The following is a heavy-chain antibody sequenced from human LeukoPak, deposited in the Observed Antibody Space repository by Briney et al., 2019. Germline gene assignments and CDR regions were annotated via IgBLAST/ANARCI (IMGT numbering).Heavy chain of an antibody. D-gene: IGHD3-9*01. CDR3: ARDRGYDILTGYYSHAFDI. Sequence: GGSLRLSCAASGFTFSDYYMSWIRQAPGKGPEWVSYISSSGSTIYYADSVKGRFTISRDNAKNSLYLQMNSLRAEDTAVYYCARDRGYDILTGYYSHAFDIWGQGTMVTVSS. V-gene: IGHV3-11*01. J-gene: IGHJ3*02. CDR2: ISSSGSTI. CDR1: GFTFSDYY.